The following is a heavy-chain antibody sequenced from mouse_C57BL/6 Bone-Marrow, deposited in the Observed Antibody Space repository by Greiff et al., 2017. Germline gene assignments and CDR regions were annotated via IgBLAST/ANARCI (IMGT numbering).Heavy chain of an antibody. CDR2: IYPGDGDT. CDR3: ARPIYYGNYVGDY. CDR1: GYAFSSSW. J-gene: IGHJ2*01. Sequence: QVQLQQSGPELVKPGASVKISCKASGYAFSSSWMNWVKQRPGKGLEWIGRIYPGDGDTNYNGKFKGKATLTADKSSSTAYMQLSSLTSEDSAVYFWARPIYYGNYVGDYWGQGTTLTVSS. V-gene: IGHV1-82*01. D-gene: IGHD2-1*01.